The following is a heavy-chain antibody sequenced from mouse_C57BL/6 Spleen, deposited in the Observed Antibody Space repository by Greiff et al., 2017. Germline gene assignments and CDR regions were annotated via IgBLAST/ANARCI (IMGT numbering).Heavy chain of an antibody. D-gene: IGHD1-1*01. CDR1: GYTFTDYY. CDR2: INPYNGGT. V-gene: IGHV1-19*01. Sequence: SGPVLVKPGASVKMSCKASGYTFTDYYMNWVKQSPGKSLEWVGVINPYNGGTSYNQKFKGQATLAVDKSSSTAYMELNSLTSEDSAVYYCARGTTVVAAYYFDYWGQGTTLTVSS. CDR3: ARGTTVVAAYYFDY. J-gene: IGHJ2*01.